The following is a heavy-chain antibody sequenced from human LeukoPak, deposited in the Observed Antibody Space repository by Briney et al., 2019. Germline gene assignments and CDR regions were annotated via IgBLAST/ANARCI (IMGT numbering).Heavy chain of an antibody. CDR1: GFTFGDYA. CDR2: IRSKAYGGTT. CDR3: NRVRSIAAAGFDY. D-gene: IGHD6-13*01. Sequence: GGSLRLSCTASGFTFGDYAMSWFRQAPGKGLEWVGFIRSKAYGGTTEYAASVKGRSTISRDDSKSIAYLQMNSLKTEDTAVYYCNRVRSIAAAGFDYWGQGTLVTISS. V-gene: IGHV3-49*03. J-gene: IGHJ4*02.